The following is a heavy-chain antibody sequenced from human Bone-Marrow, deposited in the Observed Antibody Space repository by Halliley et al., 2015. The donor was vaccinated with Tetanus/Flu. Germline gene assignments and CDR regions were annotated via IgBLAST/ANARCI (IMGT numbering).Heavy chain of an antibody. CDR3: ARLVRLQANGDFHFDY. CDR1: GYSFISYW. J-gene: IGHJ4*02. D-gene: IGHD4-17*01. V-gene: IGHV5-51*01. Sequence: VQLVQSGAEVEKSGESLKISCKVSGYSFISYWIGWVRQMPGKGLEWMGIIYPGDSDTRYSPSSQGQVTISADKSISTAYLQWSSLKASDPAMYYCARLVRLQANGDFHFDYWGQGTLVTVSS. CDR2: IYPGDSDT.